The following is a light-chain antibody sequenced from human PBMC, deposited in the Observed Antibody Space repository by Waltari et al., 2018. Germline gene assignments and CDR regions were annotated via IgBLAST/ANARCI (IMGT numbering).Light chain of an antibody. J-gene: IGLJ2*01. CDR3: SSFISISARVV. CDR1: SIDPNTSNY. CDR2: DVS. Sequence: QSALTQPASVSGSPGHSITISCSGTSIDPNTSNYVSWYQQHPGRGPNLIIYDVSHRPSGVSSRFSGSKSGSTASLTISGLQAEDEALYFCSSFISISARVVFGGGTKLTVL. V-gene: IGLV2-14*03.